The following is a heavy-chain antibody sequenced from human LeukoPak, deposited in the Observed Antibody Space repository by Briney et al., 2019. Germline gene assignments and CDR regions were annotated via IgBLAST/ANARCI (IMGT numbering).Heavy chain of an antibody. Sequence: SETLSLTCTVSGGSITSDRYYGSWVRQPAGKGLEWIGRIFTSGSTHSDPSLKSRLTMSVDRPKNQFSLRLTSVTAADTGVYYCARTVAMIGMYYFDYWGQGTVVTVSS. CDR3: ARTVAMIGMYYFDY. CDR1: GGSITSDRYY. J-gene: IGHJ4*02. D-gene: IGHD5-12*01. CDR2: IFTSGST. V-gene: IGHV4-61*02.